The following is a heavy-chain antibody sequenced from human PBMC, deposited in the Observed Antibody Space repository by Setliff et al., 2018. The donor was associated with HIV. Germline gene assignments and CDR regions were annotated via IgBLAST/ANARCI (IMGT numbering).Heavy chain of an antibody. Sequence: SETLSLTCTVSGGSISSSSYYWGWIRQPPGKGLEWIGSIYYSGSTYYNPSLKSRVNISVDKSKNQLSLNLSSVTAADTAVYYCARGTIWFGELNYFDYWGQGTLVTVSS. CDR3: ARGTIWFGELNYFDY. V-gene: IGHV4-39*07. D-gene: IGHD3-10*01. CDR2: IYYSGST. CDR1: GGSISSSSYY. J-gene: IGHJ4*02.